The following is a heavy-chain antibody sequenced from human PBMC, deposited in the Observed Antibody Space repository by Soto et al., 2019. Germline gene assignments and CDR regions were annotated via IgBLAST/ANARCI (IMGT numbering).Heavy chain of an antibody. J-gene: IGHJ4*02. D-gene: IGHD3-22*01. CDR2: ISGSGAYT. Sequence: GGSLRLSCAASGFTFSSYAMSWVRQAPGKGLEWVSGISGSGAYTYYADSVRGRFTISRDNSKNTLYLQMNSLRAEDTAVYFCARPYYDSSGYPFTFDQWGQGTLGTVSS. CDR3: ARPYYDSSGYPFTFDQ. V-gene: IGHV3-23*01. CDR1: GFTFSSYA.